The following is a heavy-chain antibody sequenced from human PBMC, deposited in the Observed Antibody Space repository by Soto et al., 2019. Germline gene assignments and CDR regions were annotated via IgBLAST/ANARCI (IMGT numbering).Heavy chain of an antibody. V-gene: IGHV3-15*01. Sequence: GGSLRLSCAASGFTFSNAWMSWVRQAPGKGLEWVGRIKSKTDGGTTDYAAPVKGRFTISRDDSKNTLYLQMNSLKTEDTAVYYCLLLAGYCSSTSCYGFDYWGQGTLVTVSS. D-gene: IGHD2-2*01. CDR2: IKSKTDGGTT. CDR1: GFTFSNAW. J-gene: IGHJ4*02. CDR3: LLLAGYCSSTSCYGFDY.